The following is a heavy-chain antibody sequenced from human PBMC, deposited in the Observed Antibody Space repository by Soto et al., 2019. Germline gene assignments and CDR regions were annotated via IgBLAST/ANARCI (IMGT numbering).Heavy chain of an antibody. Sequence: GGSLRLSCAASGFTFSSYGMSWVRQAPGKGLEWVSTFPSGGRSTYYPDSVKGRFTISRDNSKNILYLQMNSLRAEDTAVYYCAKDLGTSGWYFDYWGQGTLVTVSS. J-gene: IGHJ4*02. CDR1: GFTFSSYG. V-gene: IGHV3-23*01. D-gene: IGHD6-19*01. CDR2: FPSGGRST. CDR3: AKDLGTSGWYFDY.